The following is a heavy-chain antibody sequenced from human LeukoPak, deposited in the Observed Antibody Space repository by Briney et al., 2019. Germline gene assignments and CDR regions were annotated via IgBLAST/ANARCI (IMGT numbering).Heavy chain of an antibody. D-gene: IGHD5-12*01. CDR2: ISSSSSYI. CDR3: ARSPYSGYDSPGGGGMDV. CDR1: GFTFSSYS. Sequence: GGSLRLSCAASGFTFSSYSMNWVRQAPGKGLEWVSFISSSSSYIYYADSVKGRFTISRDNAKNSLYLQMNSLRAEDTAVYYCARSPYSGYDSPGGGGMDVWGQGTTVTVSS. J-gene: IGHJ6*02. V-gene: IGHV3-21*01.